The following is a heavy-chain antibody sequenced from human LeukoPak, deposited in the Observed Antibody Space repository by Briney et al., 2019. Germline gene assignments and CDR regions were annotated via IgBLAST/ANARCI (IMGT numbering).Heavy chain of an antibody. CDR3: ARDGYYYDGSGYLVDSSPDAFDI. Sequence: GGSLRLSCAASGFTFSSYWMTWVRQAPGKGLEWVANIQQDGSEKYYVDSVKGRFTISRDNAKNSLYLQMNSLRAEDTAVYYYARDGYYYDGSGYLVDSSPDAFDIWGQGTMVTVSS. J-gene: IGHJ3*02. D-gene: IGHD3-22*01. CDR1: GFTFSSYW. V-gene: IGHV3-7*01. CDR2: IQQDGSEK.